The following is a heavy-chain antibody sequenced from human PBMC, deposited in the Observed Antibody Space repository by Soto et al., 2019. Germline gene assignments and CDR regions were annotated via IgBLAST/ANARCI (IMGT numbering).Heavy chain of an antibody. D-gene: IGHD3-3*01. CDR3: ATRITVFGLLIPPFDP. J-gene: IGHJ5*02. CDR1: GGSVNGYY. CDR2: INHTGGT. Sequence: SETLSLTCAVYGGSVNGYYWNWIRQPPGKGLEWIGEINHTGGTHYNTSLKSRVTMSVDTSKNQFSLRLSSVTAADTAIYYCATRITVFGLLIPPFDPWGQGTQVTVSS. V-gene: IGHV4-34*01.